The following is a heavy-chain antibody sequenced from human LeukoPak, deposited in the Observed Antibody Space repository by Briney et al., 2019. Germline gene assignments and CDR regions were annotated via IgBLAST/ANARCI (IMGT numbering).Heavy chain of an antibody. CDR3: ARANNSSWHN. CDR1: GFTFSSNW. J-gene: IGHJ4*02. CDR2: IKPDGSAE. V-gene: IGHV3-7*01. Sequence: GGSLRLSCATSGFTFSSNWMSWVRHAPGRGLEWVANIKPDGSAEYYAASVKGRFTVSRDNAKNSLFLQMNSLRAEDTAVYYCARANNSSWHNWGQGTLVTVSS. D-gene: IGHD6-13*01.